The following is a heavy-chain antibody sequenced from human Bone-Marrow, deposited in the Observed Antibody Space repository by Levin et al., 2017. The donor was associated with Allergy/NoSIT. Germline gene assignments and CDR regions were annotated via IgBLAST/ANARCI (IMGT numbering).Heavy chain of an antibody. V-gene: IGHV3-9*01. D-gene: IGHD6-13*01. CDR2: ISWNSGSI. CDR3: AKDIGPRYTSSWIDY. J-gene: IGHJ4*02. Sequence: GGSLRLSCAASGFTFDDYAMNWVRQAPGKGLEWVSGISWNSGSIGYADSVKGRFTISRDNAKNSLYLQMNSLRAEDTAFYYCAKDIGPRYTSSWIDYWGQGTLVTVSS. CDR1: GFTFDDYA.